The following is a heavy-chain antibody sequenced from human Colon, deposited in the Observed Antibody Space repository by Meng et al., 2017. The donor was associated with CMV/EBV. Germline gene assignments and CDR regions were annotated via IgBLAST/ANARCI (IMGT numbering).Heavy chain of an antibody. V-gene: IGHV1-2*02. Sequence: ASVKVSCKASGYTFTDYYVHWVRQAPGQGLEWMAWINPNSGSTNYAQKFQGRVTMTRDTSISTAYMGLNRLRFDDTAVYYCARDFGYTNSGTRVWFDPWGQGTLVTVSS. D-gene: IGHD7-27*01. CDR2: INPNSGST. CDR1: GYTFTDYY. J-gene: IGHJ5*02. CDR3: ARDFGYTNSGTRVWFDP.